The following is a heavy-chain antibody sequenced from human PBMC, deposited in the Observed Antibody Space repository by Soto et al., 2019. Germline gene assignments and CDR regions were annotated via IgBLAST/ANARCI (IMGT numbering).Heavy chain of an antibody. V-gene: IGHV3-74*01. J-gene: IGHJ4*02. Sequence: EVQLVESGGGLVQPGGSLRLSCAVSGFTFSSYWMHWVRQAPGKGLVWVSRIKTDGSSTNYADSVKGRFTISRDNAKNTLYLPLNSLRAEDTAVYYCARVGSGSYWFDYWGQSTLVTVSS. CDR2: IKTDGSST. CDR3: ARVGSGSYWFDY. D-gene: IGHD1-26*01. CDR1: GFTFSSYW.